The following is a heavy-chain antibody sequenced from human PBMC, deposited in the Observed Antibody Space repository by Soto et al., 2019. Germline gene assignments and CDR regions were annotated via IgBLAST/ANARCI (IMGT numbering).Heavy chain of an antibody. CDR2: ISYDGSNK. V-gene: IGHV3-30*03. J-gene: IGHJ4*02. Sequence: GGSLRLSCAASGFTFSSSGMHWVRQAPGKGLEWVAVISYDGSNKYYADSVKGRFTISRDNSKNTLYLQMNSLRAEDTALYYCAVPLYSTGWYYNDYWGQGTLVTVSS. D-gene: IGHD6-19*01. CDR1: GFTFSSSG. CDR3: AVPLYSTGWYYNDY.